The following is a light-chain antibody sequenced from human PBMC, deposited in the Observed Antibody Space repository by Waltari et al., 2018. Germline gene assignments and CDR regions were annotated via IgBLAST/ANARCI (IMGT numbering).Light chain of an antibody. Sequence: QSVLTQPPSASGTPGQRVSISCSGSSSNIGSNSVDWYQQVPGTAPKLLIYRNNQRPSGVPDGFSGARSGTSASLAISGLRSEDEADYYCATWYDSLSGPVFGGGTKVTVL. CDR3: ATWYDSLSGPV. CDR1: SSNIGSNS. J-gene: IGLJ2*01. V-gene: IGLV1-47*01. CDR2: RNN.